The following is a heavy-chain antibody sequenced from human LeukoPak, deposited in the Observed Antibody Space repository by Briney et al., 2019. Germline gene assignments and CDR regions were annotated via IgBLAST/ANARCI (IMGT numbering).Heavy chain of an antibody. CDR1: GYTFTSYG. D-gene: IGHD6-13*01. J-gene: IGHJ3*02. CDR2: ISAYNGKT. Sequence: ASVTVPCKASGYTFTSYGISWVRQAPGQGREWMGWISAYNGKTNYAQKLQGRVTMTTDTSTSTAYMELSSLRSEDTAVYYCTRVPGIAAAGRLAFDIWGQGTMDTVPS. CDR3: TRVPGIAAAGRLAFDI. V-gene: IGHV1-18*01.